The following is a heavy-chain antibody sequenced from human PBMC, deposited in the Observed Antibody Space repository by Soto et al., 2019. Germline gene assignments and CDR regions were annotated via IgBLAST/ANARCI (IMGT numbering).Heavy chain of an antibody. CDR3: ARGGGTSYYYYGMDV. V-gene: IGHV3-30-3*01. CDR2: ISYDGSNK. Sequence: QVQLVESGGGVVQPGRSLRLSCAASGFTFSSYAMHWVRQAPGKGLEWVAVISYDGSNKYYSDSVKGRFTISRDNSKNTLYLQMNSLRAEDTAVYYCARGGGTSYYYYGMDVWGHGTTVTVSS. J-gene: IGHJ6*02. CDR1: GFTFSSYA. D-gene: IGHD2-2*01.